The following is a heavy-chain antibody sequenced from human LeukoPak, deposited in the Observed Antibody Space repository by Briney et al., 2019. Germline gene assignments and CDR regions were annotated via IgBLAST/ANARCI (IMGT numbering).Heavy chain of an antibody. J-gene: IGHJ6*03. CDR1: GDSIRTYY. V-gene: IGHV4-59*01. CDR2: IIDTGST. Sequence: SETLSLTYSVSGDSIRTYYWSWIRQPPGKGLEWIGYIIDTGSTNYNPSLKSRVTISVDTSKNQFSLKLSSVTAADTAVYYCARTTEAHSWRTRYYDYYMDVWGKGTTVTVSS. D-gene: IGHD6-13*01. CDR3: ARTTEAHSWRTRYYDYYMDV.